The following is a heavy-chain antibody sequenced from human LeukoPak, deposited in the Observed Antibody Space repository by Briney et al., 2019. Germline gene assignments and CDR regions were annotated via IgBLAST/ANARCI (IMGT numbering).Heavy chain of an antibody. D-gene: IGHD3-22*01. CDR3: VRHYYDSSDSYPWYFDD. CDR1: GDSLSSNTYY. J-gene: IGHJ4*02. Sequence: SETLSLTCTVSGDSLSSNTYYWVWIRQPPEKGLEWIGSMYYSGSSYYNQPLKSRVTISVDTSKNQFSLKLVSVTAADTAVYYCVRHYYDSSDSYPWYFDDWGQGTLVTVSS. V-gene: IGHV4-39*01. CDR2: MYYSGSS.